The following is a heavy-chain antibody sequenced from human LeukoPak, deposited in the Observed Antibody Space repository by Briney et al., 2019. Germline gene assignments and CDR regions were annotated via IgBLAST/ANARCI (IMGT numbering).Heavy chain of an antibody. CDR3: ARAYGPGLRYYFDY. CDR2: INPNSGGT. V-gene: IGHV1-2*04. CDR1: GYTFTGHY. D-gene: IGHD3-10*01. Sequence: ASVKVSCKASGYTFTGHYMHWVRQAPGQGLEWMGWINPNSGGTNYAQKFQGWVTMTRDTSISTAYMELSRLRSDDTAVYYCARAYGPGLRYYFDYWGQGTLVTVSS. J-gene: IGHJ4*02.